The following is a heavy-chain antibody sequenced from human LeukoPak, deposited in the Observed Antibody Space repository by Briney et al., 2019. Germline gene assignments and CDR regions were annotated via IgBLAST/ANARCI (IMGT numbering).Heavy chain of an antibody. CDR3: AGSYCSGGSCYRYGNYYYGMNV. J-gene: IGHJ6*02. CDR2: IYYSGST. Sequence: SETLSLTCTVSGGSISSYYWSWIRQPPGKGLEWIGYIYYSGSTNYNPSLKSRVTISVDTPKNQFSLKLSSVTAADTAVYYCAGSYCSGGSCYRYGNYYYGMNVWGQGTTVTVSS. V-gene: IGHV4-59*08. CDR1: GGSISSYY. D-gene: IGHD2-15*01.